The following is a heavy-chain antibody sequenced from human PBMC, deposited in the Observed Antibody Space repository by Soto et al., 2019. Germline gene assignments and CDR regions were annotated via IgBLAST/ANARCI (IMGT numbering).Heavy chain of an antibody. D-gene: IGHD5-12*01. CDR2: ISASTGNT. J-gene: IGHJ4*02. Sequence: ASVKVSCKASGYTFTSYGINWVRQAPGQGLEWMGWISASTGNTNYAESVQGRVTLTTDISTSTAYMELRSLTSNDTAVYYCARSPRVIVAAKGTLDYWGQGTTVTVYS. V-gene: IGHV1-18*04. CDR1: GYTFTSYG. CDR3: ARSPRVIVAAKGTLDY.